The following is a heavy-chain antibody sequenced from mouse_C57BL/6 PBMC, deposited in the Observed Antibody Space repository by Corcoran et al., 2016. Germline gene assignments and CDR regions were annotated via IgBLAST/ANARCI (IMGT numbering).Heavy chain of an antibody. CDR1: GYTFTTYG. J-gene: IGHJ2*01. D-gene: IGHD2-1*01. V-gene: IGHV9-3*01. CDR3: APLYDGNSLYYFDY. Sequence: QIQLVQSGPELKKPGETVKISCKASGYTFTTYGMSWVKQAPGKGLKWMSWINTYSGVPTYADDFKGRFAFSLETSASTAYLQINNLKNEDTATYFCAPLYDGNSLYYFDYWGQGTTPAVSS. CDR2: INTYSGVP.